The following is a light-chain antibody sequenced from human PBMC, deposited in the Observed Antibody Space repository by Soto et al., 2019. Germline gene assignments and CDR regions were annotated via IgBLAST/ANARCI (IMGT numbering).Light chain of an antibody. CDR3: QQYGSSLIT. J-gene: IGKJ5*01. V-gene: IGKV1-33*01. CDR2: DAF. CDR1: QDIGNY. Sequence: DIHLTQSPSSLSASVGDRITITCQASQDIGNYLNWYQQKPGKAPKLLIYDAFTLESGVPSRFSGSGSGTDFTLTISRLEPEDFAMYYCQQYGSSLITFGQGTRLEIK.